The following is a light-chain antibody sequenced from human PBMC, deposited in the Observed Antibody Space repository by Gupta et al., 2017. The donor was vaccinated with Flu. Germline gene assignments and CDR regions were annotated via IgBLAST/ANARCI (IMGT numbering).Light chain of an antibody. Sequence: QSVLTPPPSASGTPGQRVTISCSGSSSNIGDNTVNWYQQLPGTAPKLLIYSNNQRPSGVPDRFSGSKSGTSASLAISGLQSEDEAEYYCAAWDDSLSSFVFGTGTKVTVL. CDR3: AAWDDSLSSFV. J-gene: IGLJ1*01. V-gene: IGLV1-44*01. CDR1: SSNIGDNT. CDR2: SNN.